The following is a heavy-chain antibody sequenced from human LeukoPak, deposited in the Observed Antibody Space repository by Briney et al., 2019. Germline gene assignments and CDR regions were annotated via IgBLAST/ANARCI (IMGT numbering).Heavy chain of an antibody. V-gene: IGHV3-74*01. Sequence: LGGSLRLSCAASGFTFSSNWLHWVRQAPGKGLVWVSRINSDGSSTIYADSVKGRFTISRDSAKNTLYLQMNSLRAEDTAVYYCARDYGYSYVRYMDVWGKGTTVTVSS. CDR1: GFTFSSNW. J-gene: IGHJ6*03. D-gene: IGHD5-18*01. CDR3: ARDYGYSYVRYMDV. CDR2: INSDGSST.